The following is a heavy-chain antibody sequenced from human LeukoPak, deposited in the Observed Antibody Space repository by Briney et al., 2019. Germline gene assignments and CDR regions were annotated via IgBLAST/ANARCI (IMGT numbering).Heavy chain of an antibody. CDR2: IYYGQTI. CDR1: AASISSSSHH. J-gene: IGHJ5*02. Sequence: PSETLSLTCTISAASISSSSHHWGWIRQSPGKGLEWIGSIYYGQTIYYNPSLKSRVTISVDTSKNQFSLKLSSVTAADTAVYYCARAPVSWGQGTLVTVSS. V-gene: IGHV4-39*07. D-gene: IGHD1-14*01. CDR3: ARAPVS.